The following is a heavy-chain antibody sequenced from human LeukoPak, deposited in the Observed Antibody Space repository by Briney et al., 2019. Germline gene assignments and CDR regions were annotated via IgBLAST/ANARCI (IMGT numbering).Heavy chain of an antibody. V-gene: IGHV4-34*01. CDR3: ARIEYYYGSGSLDH. CDR1: GGSFSDYY. J-gene: IGHJ4*02. CDR2: INHSGST. Sequence: SETLSLTCAVYGGSFSDYYWSWIRQPPGKGLEWIGEINHSGSTNYNPSLKSRVTISVDTSKNQFSLKLSSVTAADTAVYYCARIEYYYGSGSLDHWGQGTLVTVSS. D-gene: IGHD3-10*01.